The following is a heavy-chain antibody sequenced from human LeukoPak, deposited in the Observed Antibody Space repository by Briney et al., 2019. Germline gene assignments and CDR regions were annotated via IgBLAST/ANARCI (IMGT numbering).Heavy chain of an antibody. V-gene: IGHV3-30-3*01. J-gene: IGHJ4*02. CDR2: ISYDGSNK. Sequence: SGGSLRLSCAASGFTFSGYAMHWVRQAPGKGLEWVAVISYDGSNKYYADSVKGRFTISRDNSKNTLYLQMNSLRAEDTAVYYCARGGYSSGWSQGGLDYWGQGTLVTVSS. D-gene: IGHD6-19*01. CDR3: ARGGYSSGWSQGGLDY. CDR1: GFTFSGYA.